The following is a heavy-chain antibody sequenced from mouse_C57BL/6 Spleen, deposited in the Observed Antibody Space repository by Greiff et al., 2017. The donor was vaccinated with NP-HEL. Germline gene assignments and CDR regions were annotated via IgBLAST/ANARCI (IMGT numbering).Heavy chain of an antibody. D-gene: IGHD2-3*01. CDR3: ARTDDAGYYYAMDY. V-gene: IGHV1-18*01. CDR1: GYTFTDYN. Sequence: EVQLQQSGPELVKPGASVKIPCKASGYTFTDYNMDWVKQSHGKSLEWIGDINPNNGGTIYNQKFKGKATLTVDKSSSTAYMELRSLTSEDTAVYYCARTDDAGYYYAMDYWGQGTSVTVSS. CDR2: INPNNGGT. J-gene: IGHJ4*01.